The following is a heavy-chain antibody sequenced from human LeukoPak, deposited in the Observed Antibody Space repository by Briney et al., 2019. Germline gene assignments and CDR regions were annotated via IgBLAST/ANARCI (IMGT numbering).Heavy chain of an antibody. CDR1: GLIFSSYA. CDR3: AREKYSSSSGAFDI. Sequence: PGGSLRLSCTASGLIFSSYAIHWVRQAPGKGLEWVAVISYDGSNKYYAGSVKGRFTISRDNSKNTLYLQMNSLRAEDTAVYYCAREKYSSSSGAFDIWGQGTMVTVSS. D-gene: IGHD6-6*01. V-gene: IGHV3-30*04. CDR2: ISYDGSNK. J-gene: IGHJ3*02.